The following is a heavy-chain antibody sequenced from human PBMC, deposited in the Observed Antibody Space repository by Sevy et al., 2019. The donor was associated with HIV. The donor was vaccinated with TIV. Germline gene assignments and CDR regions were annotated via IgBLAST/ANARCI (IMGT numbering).Heavy chain of an antibody. J-gene: IGHJ6*02. V-gene: IGHV3-21*01. Sequence: GGSLRLSCAASGFTFRSYSMNWVRQAPGRGLEWVSSIPSSSSFIFYADSEKGRFTISRDNAKNSLFLQMNSLRAEDTAVYYCARPTSGLSEYEPLDNARFYGMDVWGQGTTVTVSS. D-gene: IGHD1-20*01. CDR3: ARPTSGLSEYEPLDNARFYGMDV. CDR2: IPSSSSFI. CDR1: GFTFRSYS.